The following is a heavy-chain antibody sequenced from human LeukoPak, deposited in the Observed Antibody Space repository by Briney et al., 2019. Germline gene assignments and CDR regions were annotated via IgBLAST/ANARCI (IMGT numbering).Heavy chain of an antibody. CDR2: MNHSGSS. D-gene: IGHD2-2*01. CDR1: GGSFSGYY. V-gene: IGHV4-34*01. CDR3: ARAPSGLVEPPTRGDYFDY. Sequence: SETLSLTCAAYGGSFSGYYWSWIRQSPGKGLEWIGEMNHSGSSNHNPSLKSRVTISVDTSKNQFSLKLRSVTAADTAVYYCARAPSGLVEPPTRGDYFDYWGQGTLVTVSS. J-gene: IGHJ4*02.